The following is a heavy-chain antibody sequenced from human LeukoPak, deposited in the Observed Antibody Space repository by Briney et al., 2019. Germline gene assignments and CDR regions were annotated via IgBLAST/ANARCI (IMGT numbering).Heavy chain of an antibody. Sequence: PSQTLSLTCTVSGGSISSGDYYWSWIRQPPGKGLEWIGYIYYSGSTYYNPSLKSRVTISVDTPKNQFSLKLSSVTAADTAEYYCAREGKLRFLGDRRIDPWGQGTLVTVSS. CDR1: GGSISSGDYY. D-gene: IGHD3-3*01. CDR2: IYYSGST. V-gene: IGHV4-30-4*08. CDR3: AREGKLRFLGDRRIDP. J-gene: IGHJ5*02.